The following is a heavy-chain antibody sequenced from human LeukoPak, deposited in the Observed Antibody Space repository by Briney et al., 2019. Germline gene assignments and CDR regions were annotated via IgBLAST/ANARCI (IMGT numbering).Heavy chain of an antibody. D-gene: IGHD3-22*01. CDR3: AATYYYDRGYDY. V-gene: IGHV3-23*01. CDR2: ISGSGGST. Sequence: PGGSLRLSCAASGFTFSSYGMSWVRQAPGKGLEWVSAISGSGGSTYYADSVKGRFTISRDNSKNTLYLQMNSLRAEDTAVYYCAATYYYDRGYDYWGRGTLVTVSS. J-gene: IGHJ4*02. CDR1: GFTFSSYG.